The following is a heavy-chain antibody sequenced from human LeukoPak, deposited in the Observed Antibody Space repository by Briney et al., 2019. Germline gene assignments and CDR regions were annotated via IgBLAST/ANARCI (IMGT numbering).Heavy chain of an antibody. Sequence: ASVKVSCKASGYTFTGYYMHWVRQAPGQGLEWMGWISAYNGNTNYAQKLQGRVTMTTDTSTSTAYMELRSLRSDDTAVYYCARAAYYDFWSGYQLTHPDYWGQGTLVTVSS. J-gene: IGHJ4*02. D-gene: IGHD3-3*01. V-gene: IGHV1-18*04. CDR2: ISAYNGNT. CDR3: ARAAYYDFWSGYQLTHPDY. CDR1: GYTFTGYY.